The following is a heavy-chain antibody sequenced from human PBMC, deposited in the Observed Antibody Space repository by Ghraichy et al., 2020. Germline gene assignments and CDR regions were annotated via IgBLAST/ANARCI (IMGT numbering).Heavy chain of an antibody. J-gene: IGHJ4*02. CDR1: GFTFSHYS. V-gene: IGHV3-48*02. D-gene: IGHD3-16*02. CDR2: VTSTSTTI. CDR3: ARIGYRANPFDY. Sequence: GGSLRLSCAASGFTFSHYSMNWVRQAPGKGLQWVSYVTSTSTTISYADSVKGRFTISRDNAKNSLYLQMNSLRDEDTAVYYCARIGYRANPFDYWGQGTLVTVSS.